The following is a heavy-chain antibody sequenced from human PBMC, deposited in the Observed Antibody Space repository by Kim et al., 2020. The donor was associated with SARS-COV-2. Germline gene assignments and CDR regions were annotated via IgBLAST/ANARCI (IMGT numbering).Heavy chain of an antibody. CDR2: IKSKTDGGTT. V-gene: IGHV3-15*01. CDR1: GFTFSNAW. Sequence: GGSLRLSCAASGFTFSNAWMSWVRQAPGKGLEWVGRIKSKTDGGTTDYAAPVKGRFTISRDDSKNTLYLQMNSLKTEDTAVYYCTTEGYDILTGYYPLGYWGQGTLVTVSS. D-gene: IGHD3-9*01. CDR3: TTEGYDILTGYYPLGY. J-gene: IGHJ4*02.